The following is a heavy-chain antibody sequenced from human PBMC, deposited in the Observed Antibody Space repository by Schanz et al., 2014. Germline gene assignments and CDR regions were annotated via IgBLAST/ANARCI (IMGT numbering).Heavy chain of an antibody. V-gene: IGHV1-46*03. J-gene: IGHJ4*02. Sequence: QVQLVQSGAEVKKPGASVKVSCKASGYTFVSYSMHWVRQAPGQGLEWMGIINPSGGSTRYGQKFQGRITVTTDSSTSTVYLELSSLISDDTAVYYCGRGFSRSYIDFWGQGTLVTVSS. CDR1: GYTFVSYS. D-gene: IGHD6-6*01. CDR3: GRGFSRSYIDF. CDR2: INPSGGST.